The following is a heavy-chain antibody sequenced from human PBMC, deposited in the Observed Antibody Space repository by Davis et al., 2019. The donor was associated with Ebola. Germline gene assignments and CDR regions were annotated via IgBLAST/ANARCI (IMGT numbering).Heavy chain of an antibody. D-gene: IGHD3-10*01. CDR1: GFTFSGSA. V-gene: IGHV3-73*01. CDR3: TKNGERGVDY. CDR2: IRSKANSYAT. Sequence: GGSLRPSFAASGFTFSGSAMHWVRQASGKGLEWVGRIRSKANSYATAYAASVKGRFTISRDDSKNTAYLQMNSLKTEDTAVYYCTKNGERGVDYWGQGTLVTVSS. J-gene: IGHJ4*02.